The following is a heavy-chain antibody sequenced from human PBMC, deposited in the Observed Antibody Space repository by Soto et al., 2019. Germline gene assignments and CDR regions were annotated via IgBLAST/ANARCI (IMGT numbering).Heavy chain of an antibody. Sequence: ASVKVSCKASGYTFLSYAMFWVRQAPGQAPEWVGWINPGNAKTLYPENLRGRLTLTRDTSAKIFYMELSSLTSEDTATYFCARHLWTHSYERTIESYDGLDVWGQGTRVTFSS. CDR1: GYTFLSYA. J-gene: IGHJ6*02. CDR2: INPGNAKT. D-gene: IGHD3-16*01. CDR3: ARHLWTHSYERTIESYDGLDV. V-gene: IGHV1-3*01.